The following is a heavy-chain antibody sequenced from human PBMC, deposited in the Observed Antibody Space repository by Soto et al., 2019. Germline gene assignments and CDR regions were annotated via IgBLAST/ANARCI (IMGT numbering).Heavy chain of an antibody. CDR1: GYPFTTYG. CDR3: ARENWNYDYYYGMDV. J-gene: IGHJ6*02. D-gene: IGHD1-1*01. CDR2: ISAYTDNT. V-gene: IGHV1-18*04. Sequence: ASVKVSCKASGYPFTTYGITWVRQAPGQGLEWLGWISAYTDNTNYAQNLQGRVTMTTDTSTSAAYMELRSLRSDDTAVYYCARENWNYDYYYGMDVWGQGTTVTVSS.